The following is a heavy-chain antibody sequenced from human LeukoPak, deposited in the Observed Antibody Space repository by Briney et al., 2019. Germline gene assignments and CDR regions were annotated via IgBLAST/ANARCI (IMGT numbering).Heavy chain of an antibody. V-gene: IGHV3-23*01. CDR1: GFTYIIHA. CDR2: ISGNGERP. D-gene: IGHD2-2*01. CDR3: AKGSNPAVPAPTDA. J-gene: IGHJ5*02. Sequence: GGSLRLSFALSGFTYIIHAMSWVRHAPGTGLEWVSVISGNGERPYYADSAKHQFTISIDNSKNTQYQQMNSLRADDKAVSYLAKGSNPAVPAPTDAWGRGTLVSVS.